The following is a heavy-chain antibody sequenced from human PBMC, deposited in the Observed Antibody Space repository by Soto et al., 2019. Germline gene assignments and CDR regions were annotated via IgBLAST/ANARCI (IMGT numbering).Heavy chain of an antibody. CDR1: GGANSIYA. CDR3: ARGRSGYSYGCIGY. Sequence: CKTAGGANSIYAISRLRQTPGQGLEWMGGIIPIFGTANYAQKFQGRVTITADKSTCTAYMELSSLRSEDTAVYYCARGRSGYSYGCIGYCGQGTLVSVSS. V-gene: IGHV1-69*06. CDR2: IIPIFGTA. D-gene: IGHD5-18*01. J-gene: IGHJ4*02.